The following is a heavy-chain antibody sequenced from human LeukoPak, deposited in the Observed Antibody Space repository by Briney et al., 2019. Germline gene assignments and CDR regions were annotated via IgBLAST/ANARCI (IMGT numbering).Heavy chain of an antibody. Sequence: PGGSLRLSCAASGFTFSDYYMSRLRQAPGKGLEWVSYISSSGSTIYYADSVKGRFTISRDNAKNSLYLQMNSLRAEDTAVYYCARGFLDYQNQILDWVWFDPWGQGTLVTVSS. V-gene: IGHV3-11*01. CDR3: ARGFLDYQNQILDWVWFDP. CDR1: GFTFSDYY. CDR2: ISSSGSTI. D-gene: IGHD3/OR15-3a*01. J-gene: IGHJ5*02.